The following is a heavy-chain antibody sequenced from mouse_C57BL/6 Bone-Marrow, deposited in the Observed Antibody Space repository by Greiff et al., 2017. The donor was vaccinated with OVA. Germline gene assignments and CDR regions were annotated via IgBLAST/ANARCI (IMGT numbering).Heavy chain of an antibody. CDR2: IDPEDGDT. Sequence: EVQLQQSGAELVRPGASVKLSCTASGFNIKDYYMHWVKQRPEQGLEWIGRIDPEDGDTEYAPKFQGKATMTADTSSNTAYLQLSSLTSEDTAVYYCTTPSTTGVGDYAMDDWGQGTSVTVSS. J-gene: IGHJ4*01. CDR1: GFNIKDYY. V-gene: IGHV14-1*01. D-gene: IGHD1-1*01. CDR3: TTPSTTGVGDYAMDD.